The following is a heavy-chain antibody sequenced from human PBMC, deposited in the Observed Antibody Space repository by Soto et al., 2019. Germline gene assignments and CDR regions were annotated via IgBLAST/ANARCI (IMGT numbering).Heavy chain of an antibody. J-gene: IGHJ6*02. CDR2: IYPVDSVT. CDR1: GYSFTSYW. Sequence: GESLKISCKGSGYSFTSYWICWVREMRGRGLEWMGIIYPVDSVTRYRPSFQCEVTISADKSISTACLQWGSLKASDTAMYYCARNSSIRGNYGSRSLYYYYGMDVWGQGTTVTVTS. V-gene: IGHV5-51*01. CDR3: ARNSSIRGNYGSRSLYYYYGMDV. D-gene: IGHD3-10*01.